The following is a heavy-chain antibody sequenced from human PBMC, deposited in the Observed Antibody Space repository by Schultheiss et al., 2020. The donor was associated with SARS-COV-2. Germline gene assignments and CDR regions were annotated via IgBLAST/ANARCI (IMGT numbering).Heavy chain of an antibody. J-gene: IGHJ6*03. D-gene: IGHD5-12*01. V-gene: IGHV3-48*01. Sequence: GGSLRLSCAASGFTFSSYSMNWVRQAPGKGLEWVSYISSSSSTIYYADSVMGRFTISRDNAKNSLYLQMNSLRAEDTAVYYCARRSGYDSYYYYYYMDVWGKGTTVTVSS. CDR1: GFTFSSYS. CDR3: ARRSGYDSYYYYYYMDV. CDR2: ISSSSSTI.